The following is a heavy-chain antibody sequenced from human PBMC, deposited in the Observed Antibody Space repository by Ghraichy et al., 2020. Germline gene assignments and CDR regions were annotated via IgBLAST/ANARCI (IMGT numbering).Heavy chain of an antibody. CDR3: ARAKIVSTTPYYFDY. V-gene: IGHV4-31*03. J-gene: IGHJ4*02. CDR2: IYYSGST. D-gene: IGHD5/OR15-5a*01. Sequence: SETLSLTCTVSGGSISSGGYYWSWIHQLPGKGLEWIGYIYYSGSTYYNPSLKSRVTISVDTSKNQFSLKLSSVAAADTAVYYCARAKIVSTTPYYFDYWGQGTLVTVSS. CDR1: GGSISSGGYY.